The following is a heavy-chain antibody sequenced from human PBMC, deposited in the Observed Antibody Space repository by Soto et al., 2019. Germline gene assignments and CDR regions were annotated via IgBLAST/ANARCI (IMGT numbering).Heavy chain of an antibody. Sequence: QVQLQQWGAGLLKPSETLALTCAVYGGSFSGYYWSWIRQPPGKGLEWIGEINHSGSTNYNPSLKSRVTISVDTSKNQFSLQLSSVTAADTAVYYCARVGIYYYYGMDVWGQGPTVTVSS. D-gene: IGHD6-13*01. CDR1: GGSFSGYY. CDR3: ARVGIYYYYGMDV. J-gene: IGHJ6*02. V-gene: IGHV4-34*01. CDR2: INHSGST.